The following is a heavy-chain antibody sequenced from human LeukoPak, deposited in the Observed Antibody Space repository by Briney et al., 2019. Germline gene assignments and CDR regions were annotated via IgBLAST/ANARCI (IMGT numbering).Heavy chain of an antibody. J-gene: IGHJ5*02. V-gene: IGHV4-34*01. Sequence: TSETLSLTCAVYGGSFSGYYWSWIRQPPGKGLEWIGEINHSGSTNYNPSLKSRVTISVDTSKNQFSLKLSSVTAADTAVYYCASGYRWRSLIWFDPWGQGTLVTVSS. CDR3: ASGYRWRSLIWFDP. CDR1: GGSFSGYY. CDR2: INHSGST. D-gene: IGHD2-8*02.